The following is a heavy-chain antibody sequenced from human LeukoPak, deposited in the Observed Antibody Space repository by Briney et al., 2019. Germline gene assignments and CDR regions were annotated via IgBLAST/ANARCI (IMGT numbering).Heavy chain of an antibody. J-gene: IGHJ4*02. V-gene: IGHV3-23*01. CDR3: LKDFGRNLGGPGY. D-gene: IGHD3-10*01. Sequence: GGSLRLSCAASGFTFSTCTMAWVRLAPGGGPEWVSGIGGDGGGGTFYADSVRGRFAISRDNSKSTLYLQMSSLRVEDTAVYYCLKDFGRNLGGPGYWGRGTLVTVSP. CDR2: IGGDGGGGT. CDR1: GFTFSTCT.